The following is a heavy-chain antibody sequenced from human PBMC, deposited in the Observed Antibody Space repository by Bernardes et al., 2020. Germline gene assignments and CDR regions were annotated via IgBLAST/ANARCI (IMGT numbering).Heavy chain of an antibody. CDR1: GFTFPKYD. CDR2: LSGSGNTT. D-gene: IGHD3-3*01. Sequence: VGSLRLSCAASGFTFPKYDMSWVRQAPGKGLEWVSGLSGSGNTTYYADSVKGRFTISRDNSKNTLFLQMDSLRAEDTAVYYCAKDDDRPLFGAPGFDSWGQGTLVTVSS. J-gene: IGHJ4*02. V-gene: IGHV3-23*01. CDR3: AKDDDRPLFGAPGFDS.